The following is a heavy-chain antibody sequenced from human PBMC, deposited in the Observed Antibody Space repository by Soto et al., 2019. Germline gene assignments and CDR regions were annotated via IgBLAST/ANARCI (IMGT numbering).Heavy chain of an antibody. J-gene: IGHJ4*02. Sequence: PGESLKLSCTGVGYSFTSYWIGWGRQMPGKGLGRMGIIYPVDSDTRYSPSFQGQATISDDKSISTAYLQWSSLKASDTAMYYCARHITSAWGGAPGPFDYWGQGTLVTVSS. CDR2: IYPVDSDT. D-gene: IGHD3-16*01. CDR1: GYSFTSYW. CDR3: ARHITSAWGGAPGPFDY. V-gene: IGHV5-51*01.